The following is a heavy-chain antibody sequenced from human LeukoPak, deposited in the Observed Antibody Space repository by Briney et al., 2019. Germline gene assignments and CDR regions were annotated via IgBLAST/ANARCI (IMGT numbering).Heavy chain of an antibody. D-gene: IGHD3-3*01. V-gene: IGHV4-59*01. CDR2: NYYSGST. Sequence: SETLSLTCTVSGGSISSYYWSWIRQPPAKGLEGMGYNYYSGSTNYNPSLKSRVTISGDTSKNQFSLRLSSVTAADTAVYYCARSDYDFWSGYSFGWFDPWGQGTLVTVSS. CDR3: ARSDYDFWSGYSFGWFDP. J-gene: IGHJ5*02. CDR1: GGSISSYY.